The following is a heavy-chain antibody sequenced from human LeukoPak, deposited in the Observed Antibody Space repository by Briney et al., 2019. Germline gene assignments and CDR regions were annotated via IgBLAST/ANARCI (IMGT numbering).Heavy chain of an antibody. D-gene: IGHD6-19*01. J-gene: IGHJ4*02. CDR1: GFTFSNAW. V-gene: IGHV3-15*01. CDR2: IKRKSNGGTI. CDR3: ATGVAVAGLVPFDY. Sequence: GGSLRLSCAASGFTFSNAWMSWVRQAPGKGLEWVGRIKRKSNGGTIDYAAPVKGRLTISRDDSKNTLYLQMNSLKTEDTAIYYCATGVAVAGLVPFDYWGQGTLVTVSS.